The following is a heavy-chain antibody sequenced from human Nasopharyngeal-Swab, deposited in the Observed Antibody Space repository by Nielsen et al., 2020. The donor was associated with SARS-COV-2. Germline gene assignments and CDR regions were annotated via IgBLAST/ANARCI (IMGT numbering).Heavy chain of an antibody. J-gene: IGHJ6*02. CDR1: GYTLTELS. CDR3: ARDTIFGLALYYYYGLGV. D-gene: IGHD3-3*01. Sequence: SVKVSCKVSGYTLTELSMHWVRQAPGQGLEWMGGINPNFGTTNYAHKFQDRAKITADQSTRTAYMELSSLRSDDTAVYYCARDTIFGLALYYYYGLGVWGQGTTVTVSS. CDR2: INPNFGTT. V-gene: IGHV1-69*13.